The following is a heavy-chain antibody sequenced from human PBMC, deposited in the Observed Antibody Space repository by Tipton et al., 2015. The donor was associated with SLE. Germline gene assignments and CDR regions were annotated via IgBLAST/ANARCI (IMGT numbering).Heavy chain of an antibody. J-gene: IGHJ6*02. CDR3: VRGHFGSGTNLFMGV. CDR2: ISWNSGNI. Sequence: SLRLSCTASGFIFGDFAMHWVRQAPGKGLEWVSGISWNSGNIGYADSVKGRFTISRDNAKNSLYLQMDSLRAEDMALYYCVRGHFGSGTNLFMGVWGQGTTVTVYS. D-gene: IGHD3-10*01. CDR1: GFIFGDFA. V-gene: IGHV3-9*03.